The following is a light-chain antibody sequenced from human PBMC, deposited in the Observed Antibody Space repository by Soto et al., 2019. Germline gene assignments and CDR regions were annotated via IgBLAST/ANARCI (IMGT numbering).Light chain of an antibody. CDR2: HAS. V-gene: IGKV3-20*01. CDR3: QEHGSSPPLT. Sequence: ENVLTQSPGTLSLSPGERATLSCRASQSVSNRFVAWYQQKPGQAPRLLIYHASTRATGIPDRFSGSGSGTDFTLTISRLEPDDFAVYYCQEHGSSPPLTFGGGTKVEIK. CDR1: QSVSNRF. J-gene: IGKJ4*01.